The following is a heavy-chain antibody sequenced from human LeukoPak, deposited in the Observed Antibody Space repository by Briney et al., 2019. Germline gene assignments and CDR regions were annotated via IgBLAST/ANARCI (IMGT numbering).Heavy chain of an antibody. J-gene: IGHJ4*02. CDR3: ARVDDVGATQRSFDY. Sequence: GGSLRLSCAASGFTFSSYSMNWVRQAPGKGLEWVSSISSSSSYIYYADSVKGRFTISRDNSKNTLYLQMNSLRAEDTAVYYCARVDDVGATQRSFDYWGQGTLVTVSS. CDR2: ISSSSSYI. V-gene: IGHV3-21*01. CDR1: GFTFSSYS. D-gene: IGHD1-26*01.